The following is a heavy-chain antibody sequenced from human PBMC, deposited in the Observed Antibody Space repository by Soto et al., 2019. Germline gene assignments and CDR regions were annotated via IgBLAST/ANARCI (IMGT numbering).Heavy chain of an antibody. V-gene: IGHV3-30-3*01. CDR1: GFTFKNYT. CDR3: AREAFRQSWTFDI. D-gene: IGHD3-3*01. CDR2: VSYDGTIK. J-gene: IGHJ4*02. Sequence: QVQLVESGGGVVQPGGSLRLSCVASGFTFKNYTMNWVRQAPGKGLEWVTVVSYDGTIKYYTDSVKGRFTISRDDSKKTVFLQMNSLRGEETAVYYCAREAFRQSWTFDIWGQGALVTVSS.